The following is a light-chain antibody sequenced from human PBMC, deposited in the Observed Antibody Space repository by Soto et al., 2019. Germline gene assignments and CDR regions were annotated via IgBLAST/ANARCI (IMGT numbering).Light chain of an antibody. CDR3: NSYAGNDIVL. CDR1: SSDVGSYNY. J-gene: IGLJ2*01. Sequence: QSALTQPPSASGSPGQSVTISCSGSSSDVGSYNYVSWYQQHPGRAPKVIIYEVNKRPSGVPARFSGSKSGSTASLTVSGLRPEDEAEYFCNSYAGNDIVLFGGGTQLTVL. CDR2: EVN. V-gene: IGLV2-8*01.